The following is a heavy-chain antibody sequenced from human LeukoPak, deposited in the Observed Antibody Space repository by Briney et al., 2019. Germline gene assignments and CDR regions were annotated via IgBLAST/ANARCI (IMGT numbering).Heavy chain of an antibody. D-gene: IGHD5-18*01. Sequence: GGSLRLSCAVSGFTFSDYYMSWIRQAPGKGLEWVSYISSSSSYTNYADSVKGRFTISRDNAKNSLHLQMNSLRAEDTAVDYCARAYSYGPDYWGQGTLVTVSS. CDR1: GFTFSDYY. CDR2: ISSSSSYT. J-gene: IGHJ4*02. CDR3: ARAYSYGPDY. V-gene: IGHV3-11*03.